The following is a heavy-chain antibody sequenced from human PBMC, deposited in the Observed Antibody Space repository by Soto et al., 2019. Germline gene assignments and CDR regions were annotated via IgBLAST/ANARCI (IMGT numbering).Heavy chain of an antibody. V-gene: IGHV3-23*01. CDR3: AKVWGEDGYCTRTSCLYYFHN. CDR2: ISDSGST. Sequence: EVQLLESGGGLVQPGGSLRLSCEASGFTFSASAMSWVRQAPRKGLEWVSTISDSGSTYYADSVKGRFTISRDNSKNTLYLQMNSLRAEDTAVYHCAKVWGEDGYCTRTSCLYYFHNWVQGVLVTVSS. J-gene: IGHJ4*02. D-gene: IGHD2-2*03. CDR1: GFTFSASA.